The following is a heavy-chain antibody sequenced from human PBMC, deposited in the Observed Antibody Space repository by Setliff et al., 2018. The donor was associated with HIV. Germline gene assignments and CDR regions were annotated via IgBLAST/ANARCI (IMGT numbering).Heavy chain of an antibody. J-gene: IGHJ4*02. D-gene: IGHD5-12*01. V-gene: IGHV4-59*01. CDR3: ARGHEWLRN. CDR2: ISYTGGT. Sequence: LSLTCTVSGDSIRNDYWTWIRQSPEKGLEWIAYISYTGGTNYNPSLKSRVTLSLDASKNQISLKLRSVIAADTAMYYCARGHEWLRNWGQGALVTVSS. CDR1: GDSIRNDY.